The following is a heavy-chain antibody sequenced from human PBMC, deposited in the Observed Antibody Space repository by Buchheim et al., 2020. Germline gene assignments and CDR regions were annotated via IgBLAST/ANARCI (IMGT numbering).Heavy chain of an antibody. CDR2: ISAAGGPT. D-gene: IGHD5-24*01. CDR3: ARGKDGYNYFDY. CDR1: GFNFSHYV. J-gene: IGHJ4*02. Sequence: EVQLLESGGGLVQHGGSLRLSCAASGFNFSHYVMRWARQAPGKGLEWVSDISAAGGPTYYADSVKGRFTITRDNSKNTVILQMNSLRAEDTAIYYCARGKDGYNYFDYWGQGTL. V-gene: IGHV3-23*01.